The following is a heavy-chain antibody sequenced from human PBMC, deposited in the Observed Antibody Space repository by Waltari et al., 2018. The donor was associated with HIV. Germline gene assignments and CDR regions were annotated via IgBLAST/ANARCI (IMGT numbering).Heavy chain of an antibody. J-gene: IGHJ4*02. D-gene: IGHD2-2*01. V-gene: IGHV3-30*18. CDR3: AKTVTLTQRGYFDY. CDR1: GFTFSSYG. Sequence: QVQLVESGGGVVQPGRSLRLSCAASGFTFSSYGMHWVRKATGKGLEWVAVISYDENNKYYADSVKGRFTISRDNSKNTLYLQMNSLRAEDTAVYYCAKTVTLTQRGYFDYWGQGTLVTVSS. CDR2: ISYDENNK.